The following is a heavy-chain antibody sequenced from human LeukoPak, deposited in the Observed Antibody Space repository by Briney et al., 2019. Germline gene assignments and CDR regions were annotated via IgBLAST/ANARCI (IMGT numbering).Heavy chain of an antibody. D-gene: IGHD4-23*01. CDR3: ARCRWFTPYYFDY. J-gene: IGHJ4*02. V-gene: IGHV3-64*01. CDR1: GFTFSSYA. Sequence: PGGSLRLSCAASGFTFSSYAMHWVRQAPGKGLEYVSAISSNGGSTYYANSVKGRFTISRDNSKNTLYLQMGSLRAEDMAVYYCARCRWFTPYYFDYWGQRTLVTVSS. CDR2: ISSNGGST.